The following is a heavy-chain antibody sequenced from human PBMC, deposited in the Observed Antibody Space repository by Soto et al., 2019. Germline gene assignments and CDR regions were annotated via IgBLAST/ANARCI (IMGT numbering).Heavy chain of an antibody. CDR2: VYFGHSST. J-gene: IGHJ4*02. D-gene: IGHD1-26*01. Sequence: GESLKISLKGSRYSFITNWIDWLRQMPGKGPEWMGSVYFGHSSTRYGPSFEGQVTISADKGTSTAYLQWTSLKASDSAIYYCATWRGSSGFGYWGQGTQVTVSS. CDR3: ATWRGSSGFGY. V-gene: IGHV5-51*01. CDR1: RYSFITNW.